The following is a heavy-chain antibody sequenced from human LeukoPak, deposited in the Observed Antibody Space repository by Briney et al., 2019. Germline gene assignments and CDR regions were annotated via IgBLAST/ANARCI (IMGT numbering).Heavy chain of an antibody. D-gene: IGHD2-2*01. CDR3: ARDRALPATGYYFDY. CDR1: GFTVSSSY. Sequence: GGSLRLSCAASGFTVSSSYMSWVRQAPGEGLEWVSSIYSGGSTYYAASVKGRFTISRDNSKNMLFLQMNSLRAEDTALYYCARDRALPATGYYFDYWGQGTLVTVSS. J-gene: IGHJ4*02. V-gene: IGHV3-53*01. CDR2: IYSGGST.